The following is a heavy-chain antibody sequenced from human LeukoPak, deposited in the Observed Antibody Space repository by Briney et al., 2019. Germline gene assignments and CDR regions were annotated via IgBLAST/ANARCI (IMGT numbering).Heavy chain of an antibody. D-gene: IGHD3-9*01. J-gene: IGHJ5*02. CDR2: INHSGST. Sequence: KPSETLSLTCAVYGGSFSGYYWSWICQPPGKGLEWIGEINHSGSTNYNPSLKSRVTISVDTSKNQFSLKLSSVTAADTAVYYCARRVRYFDWLLPSLRNWFDPWGQGTLVTVSS. CDR1: GGSFSGYY. V-gene: IGHV4-34*01. CDR3: ARRVRYFDWLLPSLRNWFDP.